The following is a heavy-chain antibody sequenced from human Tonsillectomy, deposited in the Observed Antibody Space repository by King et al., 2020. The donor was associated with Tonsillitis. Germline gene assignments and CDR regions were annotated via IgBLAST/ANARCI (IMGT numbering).Heavy chain of an antibody. D-gene: IGHD2-15*01. V-gene: IGHV3-11*06. CDR3: AREGCSGGNCFDGFDF. J-gene: IGHJ3*01. Sequence: VQLVESGGGLVKPGGSLRLSCAASGFTFSDYYMSWIRQAPGKGLECVSYISSSSSYTNYADSVKGRFTISRDNAQNSLYLQMNSLRAEDTAVYYCAREGCSGGNCFDGFDFWGQGTMVTVSS. CDR2: ISSSSSYT. CDR1: GFTFSDYY.